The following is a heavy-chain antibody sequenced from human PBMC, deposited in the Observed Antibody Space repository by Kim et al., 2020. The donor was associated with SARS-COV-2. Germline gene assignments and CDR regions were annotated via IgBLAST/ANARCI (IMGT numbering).Heavy chain of an antibody. CDR2: IYHSGST. CDR3: ARDVVVVVAATLSYGMDV. D-gene: IGHD2-15*01. J-gene: IGHJ6*02. V-gene: IGHV4-4*02. Sequence: SETLSLTCAVSGGSISSSNWWSWVRQPPGKGLEWIGEIYHSGSTNYNPSLKSRVTISVDKSKNQFSLKLSSVTAADTAVYYCARDVVVVVAATLSYGMDVWGQGTTVTVSS. CDR1: GGSISSSNW.